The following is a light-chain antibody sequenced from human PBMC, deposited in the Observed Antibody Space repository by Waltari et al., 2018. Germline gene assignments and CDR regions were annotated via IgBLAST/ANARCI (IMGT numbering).Light chain of an antibody. J-gene: IGLJ3*02. CDR1: GSNIGSNY. V-gene: IGLV1-47*01. Sequence: QSVLTQPPSASGTPGQKVTISCNGSGSNIGSNYVYWYQQFPGTAPKLLIYKNNQRPSGVPDRFSDSKSGTSASLAINGLRSEDEADYYCAAWDDSLSGLVLGGGTKVTVL. CDR3: AAWDDSLSGLV. CDR2: KNN.